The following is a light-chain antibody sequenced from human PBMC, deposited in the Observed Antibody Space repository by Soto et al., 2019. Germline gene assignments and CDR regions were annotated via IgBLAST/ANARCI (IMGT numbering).Light chain of an antibody. CDR2: AAS. CDR3: QQDYSTLAT. J-gene: IGKJ5*01. V-gene: IGKV1-39*01. Sequence: THMSQSPSSLSATVGDRVTITCRAAESISRHLNWYQQKPGRAPDLLIYAASTLQNGVPSRFTGSGSGTEFTLTITGLQLEDFATYYCQQDYSTLATSAQGARLAIK. CDR1: ESISRH.